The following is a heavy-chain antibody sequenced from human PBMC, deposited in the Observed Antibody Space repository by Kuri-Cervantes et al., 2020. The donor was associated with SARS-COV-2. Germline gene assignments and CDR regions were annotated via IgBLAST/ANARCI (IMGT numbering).Heavy chain of an antibody. CDR3: ARDKYYSSGSQLDY. Sequence: GGSLRLSCAASGFTFSSYAMHWVRQAPGKGLEWVAVISYDGSNKYYADSVKGRFTISRDNSKNTLYLQMNSLRAEDTAVHYCARDKYYSSGSQLDYWGQGTLVTVSS. V-gene: IGHV3-30*04. CDR1: GFTFSSYA. D-gene: IGHD3-10*01. J-gene: IGHJ4*02. CDR2: ISYDGSNK.